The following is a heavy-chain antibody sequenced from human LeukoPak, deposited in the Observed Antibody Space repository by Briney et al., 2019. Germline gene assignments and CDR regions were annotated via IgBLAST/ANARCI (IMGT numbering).Heavy chain of an antibody. D-gene: IGHD2-8*01. J-gene: IGHJ5*02. CDR3: ARETGYCTNGVCSQDWFDP. CDR2: ISAYNGNT. Sequence: ASVKVSCKASGYTFTSYGISWLLQPPGQELQGRGWISAYNGNTNYAQKLQGRVTMTTDTSTSTAYMELRSLRSDDTAVYYCARETGYCTNGVCSQDWFDPWGQGTLVTVSS. CDR1: GYTFTSYG. V-gene: IGHV1-18*01.